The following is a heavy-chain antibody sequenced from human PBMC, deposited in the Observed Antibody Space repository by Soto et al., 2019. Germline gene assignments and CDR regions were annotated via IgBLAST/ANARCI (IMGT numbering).Heavy chain of an antibody. J-gene: IGHJ4*02. CDR3: ASEWRRIAEAGTTSYNFDY. V-gene: IGHV6-1*01. CDR2: TYYRSKWYN. CDR1: GDSVSSNSAA. D-gene: IGHD6-19*01. Sequence: QVQLQQSGPGLVKPSQTLSLTCAISGDSVSSNSAAWNWIRQSPSRGLEWLGRTYYRSKWYNDYAVSVKSRITIIPDTSKNQFSLQLNSVTPEDMAVYYCASEWRRIAEAGTTSYNFDYWGQGTLVTVSS.